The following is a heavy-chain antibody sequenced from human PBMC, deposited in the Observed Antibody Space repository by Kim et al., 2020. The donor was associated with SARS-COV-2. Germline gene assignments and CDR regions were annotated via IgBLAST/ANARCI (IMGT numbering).Heavy chain of an antibody. J-gene: IGHJ4*02. D-gene: IGHD3-16*02. CDR1: GFTFSSYA. V-gene: IGHV3-23*01. CDR2: ISGSGGST. Sequence: GGSLRLSCAASGFTFSSYAMSWVRQAPGKGLEWVSAISGSGGSTYYADSVKGRFTISRDNSKNTLYLQMNSLRAEDTAVYYCAKVHDYVWGSYRYYFDYWGQGTLVTVSS. CDR3: AKVHDYVWGSYRYYFDY.